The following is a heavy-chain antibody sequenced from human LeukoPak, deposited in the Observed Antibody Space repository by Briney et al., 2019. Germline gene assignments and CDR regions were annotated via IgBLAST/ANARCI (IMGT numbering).Heavy chain of an antibody. V-gene: IGHV3-7*01. Sequence: GGSLRLSCAASGFTFSSYWMSWVRQAPGKGLEWVANIKQDGSEKYYVDSVKGRFTISRDNAKNSLYLQMNSLRAEDTAVYYCARGDLAVGSWFDPWGQGTLVTVSS. CDR1: GFTFSSYW. J-gene: IGHJ5*02. CDR3: ARGDLAVGSWFDP. D-gene: IGHD6-13*01. CDR2: IKQDGSEK.